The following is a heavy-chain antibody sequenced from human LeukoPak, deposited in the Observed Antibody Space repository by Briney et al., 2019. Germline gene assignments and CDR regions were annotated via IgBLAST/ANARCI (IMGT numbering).Heavy chain of an antibody. Sequence: PGGSLRLSCAASGFTFSSYWMHWVRHAPGKGLEWVSSISSSSSYIYYADSVKGRFTISRDNAKNSLYLQMNSLRAEDTAVYYCVRDSPRYYFDYWGQGTLVTVSS. V-gene: IGHV3-21*01. CDR3: VRDSPRYYFDY. CDR1: GFTFSSYW. CDR2: ISSSSSYI. J-gene: IGHJ4*02.